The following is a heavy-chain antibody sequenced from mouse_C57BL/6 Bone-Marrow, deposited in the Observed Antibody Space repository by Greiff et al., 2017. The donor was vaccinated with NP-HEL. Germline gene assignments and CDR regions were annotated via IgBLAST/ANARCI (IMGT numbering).Heavy chain of an antibody. J-gene: IGHJ2*01. CDR3: ARHDEGNYFDY. Sequence: EVMLVESGGGLVQPGGSLKLSCAASGFTFSDYGMAWVRQAPRKGPEWVAFISNLAYSIYYADTVTGRITISRENAKNTLYLEMSSLRSEDTAMYYCARHDEGNYFDYWGQGTTLTVSS. CDR1: GFTFSDYG. V-gene: IGHV5-15*01. CDR2: ISNLAYSI.